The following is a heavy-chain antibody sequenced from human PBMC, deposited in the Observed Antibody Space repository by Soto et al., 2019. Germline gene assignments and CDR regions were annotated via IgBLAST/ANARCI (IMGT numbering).Heavy chain of an antibody. J-gene: IGHJ6*02. CDR1: GFTFSSYP. CDR3: ARLPGPLVAVLYLYPVDGRETVSDAEV. V-gene: IGHV3-30-3*01. CDR2: ISFDGSKK. D-gene: IGHD6-19*01. Sequence: QMQLVESGGGVVQPGRSLRLSCAASGFTFSSYPMHWVRQAPGKGLEWVAVISFDGSKKYYADSVKGRFFISKYNSKKMLSMQMNSLRGEDSAVYYCARLPGPLVAVLYLYPVDGRETVSDAEVWGQGTAVTVS.